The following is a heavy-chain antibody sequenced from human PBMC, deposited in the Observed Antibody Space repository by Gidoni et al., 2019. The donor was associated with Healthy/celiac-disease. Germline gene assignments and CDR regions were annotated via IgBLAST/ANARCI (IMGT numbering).Heavy chain of an antibody. CDR3: AKGSYYGSGSYYYYYYYGMDV. D-gene: IGHD3-10*01. CDR2: ISGSGGST. Sequence: APGKGLERVSAISGSGGSTYYADSVKCRFTISRDNSKNTLYLQMNSLRAEDTAVYYCAKGSYYGSGSYYYYYYYGMDVWGQGTTVTVSS. V-gene: IGHV3-23*01. J-gene: IGHJ6*02.